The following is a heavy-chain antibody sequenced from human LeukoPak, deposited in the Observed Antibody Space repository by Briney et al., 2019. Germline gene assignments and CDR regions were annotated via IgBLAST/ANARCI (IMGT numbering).Heavy chain of an antibody. CDR1: GDSISSSNYY. V-gene: IGHV4-39*01. D-gene: IGHD1-26*01. Sequence: TLXXXCXVSGDSISSSNYYRGWIRQSPGKGLEWIGSISYSGSTYYNPSLKSRVTISVDTSKNQFSLKLSSVTAADTAVYYCXRGDSGTYFYWGQGTLVTVSS. CDR2: ISYSGST. CDR3: XRGDSGTYFY. J-gene: IGHJ4*02.